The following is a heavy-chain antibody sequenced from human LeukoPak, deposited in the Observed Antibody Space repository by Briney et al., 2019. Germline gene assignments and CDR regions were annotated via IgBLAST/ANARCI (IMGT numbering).Heavy chain of an antibody. CDR2: IYTSGST. CDR1: GGSISSYY. V-gene: IGHV4-4*07. D-gene: IGHD2-2*02. CDR3: ARVVRYCSSTSCYTRAQYYFDY. J-gene: IGHJ4*02. Sequence: PSETLSLTCTVSGGSISSYYWSWIRQPAGKGLEWIGRIYTSGSTNYNPSLKSRVTISVDTSKNQFSLKLSSVTAADTAVYYCARVVRYCSSTSCYTRAQYYFDYWGQGTLVTVSS.